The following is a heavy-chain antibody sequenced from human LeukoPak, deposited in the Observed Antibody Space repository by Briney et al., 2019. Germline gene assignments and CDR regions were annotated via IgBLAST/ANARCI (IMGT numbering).Heavy chain of an antibody. D-gene: IGHD3-22*01. V-gene: IGHV1-18*01. CDR2: ISAYNGNT. J-gene: IGHJ4*02. CDR3: ARAYYDSSGYCDFDC. CDR1: GYTFTSYG. Sequence: ASVKVSCKASGYTFTSYGISWVRQAPGQGLEWMGWISAYNGNTNYAQKLQGRVTMTTDTSTSTAYMELRSLRSDDTAVYYCARAYYDSSGYCDFDCWGQGTLVTVSS.